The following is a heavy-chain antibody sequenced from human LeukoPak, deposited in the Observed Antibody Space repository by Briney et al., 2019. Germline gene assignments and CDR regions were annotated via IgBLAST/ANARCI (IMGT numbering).Heavy chain of an antibody. J-gene: IGHJ4*02. D-gene: IGHD7-27*01. Sequence: PSETLSLTCTVPGGSISSDYWSWIRQSPGKGLEWIGYIYYSGTTSYNPSIKSRVTISLDTSKNQFSLKLSSVTAADTAVYYCARGANWGSPDYWGQGTLVTVSS. V-gene: IGHV4-59*01. CDR2: IYYSGTT. CDR1: GGSISSDY. CDR3: ARGANWGSPDY.